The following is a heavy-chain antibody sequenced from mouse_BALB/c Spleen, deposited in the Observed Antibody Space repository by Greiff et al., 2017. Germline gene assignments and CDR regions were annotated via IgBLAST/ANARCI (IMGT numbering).Heavy chain of an antibody. Sequence: QVQLQQSGAELVRPGSSVKISCKASGYAFSSYWMNWVKQRPGQGLEWIGQIYPGDGDTNYNGKFKGKATLTADKSSSTAYMQLSSLTSEDSAVYFCARGVCRYDGGYAMDYWGQGTSVTVSS. J-gene: IGHJ4*01. V-gene: IGHV1-80*01. CDR2: IYPGDGDT. CDR3: ARGVCRYDGGYAMDY. D-gene: IGHD2-14*01. CDR1: GYAFSSYW.